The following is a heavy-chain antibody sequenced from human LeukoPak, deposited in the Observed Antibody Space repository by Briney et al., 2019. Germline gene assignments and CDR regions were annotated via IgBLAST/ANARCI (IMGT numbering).Heavy chain of an antibody. CDR1: GFSLSTSGVG. Sequence: SGPTLVNPTQTLTLTWTFTGFSLSTSGVGVGWIRQPPGKALEWLALIYWDDDKRYSPSLKSRLTITKDTSKNQVVLTMTNMDPVDTATYYCARYVWGSYRSSDYYFDYWGQGTLVTVSS. CDR3: ARYVWGSYRSSDYYFDY. D-gene: IGHD3-16*02. J-gene: IGHJ4*02. V-gene: IGHV2-5*02. CDR2: IYWDDDK.